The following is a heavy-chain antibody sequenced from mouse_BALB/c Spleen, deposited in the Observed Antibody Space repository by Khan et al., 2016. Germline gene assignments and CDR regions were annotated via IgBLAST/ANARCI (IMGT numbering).Heavy chain of an antibody. CDR1: GYAFTNYL. D-gene: IGHD3-2*01. CDR3: ARGQLGLPWFAY. Sequence: QMQLEESGAELVRPGTSVKVSCKASGYAFTNYLIEWVKRRPGQGLEWIGVINPGSGGTNYNEKFKGKATLTADKSSSTAYMQLSSLTSDDSAVYFCARGQLGLPWFAYWGQGTLVTVSA. CDR2: INPGSGGT. J-gene: IGHJ3*01. V-gene: IGHV1-54*01.